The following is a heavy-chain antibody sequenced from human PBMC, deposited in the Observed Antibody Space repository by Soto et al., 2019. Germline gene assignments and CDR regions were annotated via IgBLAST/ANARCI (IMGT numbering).Heavy chain of an antibody. J-gene: IGHJ4*02. CDR2: ISAYNGNT. V-gene: IGHV1-18*01. Sequence: ASVKVSCKASGYTFTSYGISRVRQAPGQGLEWMGWISAYNGNTNYAQKLQGRVTMTTDTSTSTAYMELRSLRSDDTAVYYCASSGYSGYDGRYFDYWGQGTLVTVSS. CDR3: ASSGYSGYDGRYFDY. D-gene: IGHD5-12*01. CDR1: GYTFTSYG.